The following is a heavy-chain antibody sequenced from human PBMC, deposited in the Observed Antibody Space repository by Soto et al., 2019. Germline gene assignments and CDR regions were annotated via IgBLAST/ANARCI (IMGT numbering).Heavy chain of an antibody. D-gene: IGHD5-12*01. Sequence: GGSLRLSCAASGFTFSSYGMHWVRQAPGKGLEWVAVIWYDGSNKYYADSVKGRFTISGDNSKNTLYLQMNSLRAEDTAVYYCTMGGYSSYDPRGDYYYGMDVWGQGTTVTVSS. J-gene: IGHJ6*02. V-gene: IGHV3-33*01. CDR3: TMGGYSSYDPRGDYYYGMDV. CDR1: GFTFSSYG. CDR2: IWYDGSNK.